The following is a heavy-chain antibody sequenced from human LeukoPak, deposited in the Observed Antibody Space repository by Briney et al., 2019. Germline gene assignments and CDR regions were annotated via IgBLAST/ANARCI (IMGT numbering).Heavy chain of an antibody. Sequence: PGGSLRLSCAASGFILSHHSMHWVRQAPGKGLEWVAVIWSDATNRFYADSVKGRFTISRDNSQNTVSLQMNSLRVKDTAIYYCARDAQRGFDYSNSLKNWGHGTLVTVSS. V-gene: IGHV3-33*01. CDR1: GFILSHHS. CDR2: IWSDATNR. CDR3: ARDAQRGFDYSNSLKN. J-gene: IGHJ4*01. D-gene: IGHD4-11*01.